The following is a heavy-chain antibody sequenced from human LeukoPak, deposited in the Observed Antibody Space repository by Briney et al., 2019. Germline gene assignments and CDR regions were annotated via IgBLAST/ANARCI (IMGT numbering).Heavy chain of an antibody. CDR3: ARDGLRTNYYYYGMDV. V-gene: IGHV3-30-3*01. Sequence: GESLRLSCAASGFTFSSYAMHWVRQAPGKGLEWVAVISYDGSNKYYADSVKGRFTISRDNSKNTLYLQMNSLRAEDTAVYYCARDGLRTNYYYYGMDVWGQGTTVTVSS. J-gene: IGHJ6*02. D-gene: IGHD3-3*01. CDR2: ISYDGSNK. CDR1: GFTFSSYA.